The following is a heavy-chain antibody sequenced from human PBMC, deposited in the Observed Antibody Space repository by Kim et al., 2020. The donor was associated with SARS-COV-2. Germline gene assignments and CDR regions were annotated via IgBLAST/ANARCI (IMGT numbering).Heavy chain of an antibody. Sequence: ASVKVSCKASGYTFTNYYLHWVRQAPGQGLEWMGIINPSGGSATYAQKFQGRVTMTRDTSTSTVYMELSSLRSEDTAVYYCARDLGHCSGGSCYIRRDYYHGMDVWGPGTTVTVSS. J-gene: IGHJ6*02. CDR3: ARDLGHCSGGSCYIRRDYYHGMDV. CDR2: INPSGGSA. D-gene: IGHD2-15*01. V-gene: IGHV1-46*01. CDR1: GYTFTNYY.